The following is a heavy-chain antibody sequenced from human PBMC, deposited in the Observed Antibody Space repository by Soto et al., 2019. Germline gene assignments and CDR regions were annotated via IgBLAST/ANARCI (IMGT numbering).Heavy chain of an antibody. J-gene: IGHJ3*02. D-gene: IGHD6-13*01. Sequence: SSVKVSCKASGYTFTGYYMHWVRQAPGQGLEWMGWINPNSGGTNYAQKFQGWVTMTRDTSISTAYMELSRLRSDDTAVYYCARDREQKRGPDHAFDIWGQGTMVTVSS. V-gene: IGHV1-2*04. CDR1: GYTFTGYY. CDR2: INPNSGGT. CDR3: ARDREQKRGPDHAFDI.